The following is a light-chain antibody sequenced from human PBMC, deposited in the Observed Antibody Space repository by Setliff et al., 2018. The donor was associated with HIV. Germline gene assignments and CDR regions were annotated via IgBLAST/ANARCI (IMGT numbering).Light chain of an antibody. Sequence: QSVLTQPHSVSGSPGQSVTISCTGTSSDVGFYNRVPWYQEPPGTAPKLMISEVSNRPSGVPDRFSGSKSGNTASLTISGLRAEDEADYYCSSYTSSTTWVFGTGTKVTV. CDR2: EVS. CDR3: SSYTSSTTWV. CDR1: SSDVGFYNR. J-gene: IGLJ1*01. V-gene: IGLV2-18*02.